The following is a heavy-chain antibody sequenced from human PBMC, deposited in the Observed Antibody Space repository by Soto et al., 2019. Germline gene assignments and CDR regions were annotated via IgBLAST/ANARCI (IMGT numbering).Heavy chain of an antibody. V-gene: IGHV4-30-4*01. D-gene: IGHD2-2*01. J-gene: IGHJ4*02. CDR1: GGSISSGDYY. CDR2: IYYSGST. Sequence: SETLSLTCTVCGGSISSGDYYWSWIRQPPGKGLEWIGYIYYSGSTYYNPSLKSRVTISVDTSKNQFSLKLSSVTAADTAVYYCAREYQLLLGYFDYWGQGTLVTVSS. CDR3: AREYQLLLGYFDY.